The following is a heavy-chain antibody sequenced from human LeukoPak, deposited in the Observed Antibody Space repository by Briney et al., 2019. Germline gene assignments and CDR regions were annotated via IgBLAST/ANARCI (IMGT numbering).Heavy chain of an antibody. V-gene: IGHV3-21*06. Sequence: GGSLRLSCEASGFTFDSYSMNWVRQTPGKGLEWVSSISDSSTYIYYADSLKGRFTVSRDNAKNSLYLQMNSLRAEDTAVYYCARGVLTWSGSYYFDSWGQGTLVTVSS. D-gene: IGHD3-16*01. CDR1: GFTFDSYS. CDR2: ISDSSTYI. J-gene: IGHJ4*02. CDR3: ARGVLTWSGSYYFDS.